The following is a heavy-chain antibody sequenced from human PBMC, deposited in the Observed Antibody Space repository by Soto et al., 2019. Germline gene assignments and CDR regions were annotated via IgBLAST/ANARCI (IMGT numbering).Heavy chain of an antibody. D-gene: IGHD2-2*01. CDR3: AKDMIRDLGYCSSTSCYASAFDI. J-gene: IGHJ3*02. V-gene: IGHV3-9*01. CDR2: ISWNSGSI. CDR1: GFTFDDYA. Sequence: GGSLRLSCAASGFTFDDYAMHWVRQAPGKGLEWVSGISWNSGSIGYADSVKGRFTISRDNAKNSLYLQMNSLRAEDTALYYCAKDMIRDLGYCSSTSCYASAFDIWGQGTMVTVSS.